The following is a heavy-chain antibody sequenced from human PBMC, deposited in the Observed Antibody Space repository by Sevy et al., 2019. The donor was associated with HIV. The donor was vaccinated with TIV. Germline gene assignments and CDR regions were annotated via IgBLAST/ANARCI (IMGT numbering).Heavy chain of an antibody. D-gene: IGHD3-22*01. CDR3: SRGLYYYDMRGHQEPGDY. V-gene: IGHV3-74*01. CDR2: INSDGSST. CDR1: GITLTPYW. J-gene: IGHJ4*02. Sequence: GGSLRLSCAASGITLTPYWMHWVRQVPGKGLVWVSRINSDGSSTSYAESLKGRSTNSRDNGKNIMYLQMKSLRVEDKTVYFCSRGLYYYDMRGHQEPGDYWGQGVLVTVSS.